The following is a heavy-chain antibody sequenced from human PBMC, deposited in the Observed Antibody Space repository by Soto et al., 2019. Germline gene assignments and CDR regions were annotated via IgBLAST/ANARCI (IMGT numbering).Heavy chain of an antibody. J-gene: IGHJ4*02. CDR3: ARDGRSYSGYDLLYYFDY. V-gene: IGHV1-18*01. CDR2: ISAYNGNT. CDR1: GYTFTSYG. Sequence: QVQLVQSGAEVKKPGASVKVSCTASGYTFTSYGISWVRQAPGQGLEWMGWISAYNGNTNYAQKLQGRVTMTTDTSTSTAYMELRSLRSDDTAVYYCARDGRSYSGYDLLYYFDYWGQGTLVTVSS. D-gene: IGHD5-12*01.